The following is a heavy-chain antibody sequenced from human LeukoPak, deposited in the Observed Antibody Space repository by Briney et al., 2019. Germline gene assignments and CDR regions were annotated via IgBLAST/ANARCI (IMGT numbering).Heavy chain of an antibody. CDR2: ISYDGSNK. CDR1: GFTFSSYA. CDR3: ARDQEYQPLYWFDP. J-gene: IGHJ5*02. Sequence: PGGSLRLSCAASGFTFSSYAMHWVRQAPGKGLEWVAVISYDGSNKYYADSVKGRFTISRDNSKNTLYLQMNSLRAEDTAVYYCARDQEYQPLYWFDPWGQGTLVSVSS. D-gene: IGHD2-2*01. V-gene: IGHV3-30*04.